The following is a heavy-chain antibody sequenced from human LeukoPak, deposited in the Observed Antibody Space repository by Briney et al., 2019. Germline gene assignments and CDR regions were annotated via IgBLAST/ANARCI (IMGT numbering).Heavy chain of an antibody. CDR3: ARESNINNWFDP. CDR1: GGSISSGGHP. CDR2: IYDSGST. Sequence: SETLSLTCIVSGGSISSGGHPWSWIRQSPGKGLEWIGYIYDSGSTFYNPSLKSRVTMSIDRSNNQFSLKLSSVTAADTAVYYCARESNINNWFDPWGQGTLVTVSS. J-gene: IGHJ5*02. V-gene: IGHV4-30-2*06. D-gene: IGHD2/OR15-2a*01.